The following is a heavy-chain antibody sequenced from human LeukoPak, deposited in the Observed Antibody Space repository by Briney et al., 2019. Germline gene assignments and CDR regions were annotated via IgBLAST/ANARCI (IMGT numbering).Heavy chain of an antibody. CDR2: INPSGGST. D-gene: IGHD3-9*01. V-gene: IGHV1-46*01. CDR1: GYIFTSYN. Sequence: ASVKVSCKASGYIFTSYNIYWVRQAPGQGLEWMGIINPSGGSTNYAQKFQGRVTMTRDTSTSTVYMELSSLRSEDTAVYYCATSYYDILTGYRPLAYWGQGTLVTVSS. CDR3: ATSYYDILTGYRPLAY. J-gene: IGHJ4*02.